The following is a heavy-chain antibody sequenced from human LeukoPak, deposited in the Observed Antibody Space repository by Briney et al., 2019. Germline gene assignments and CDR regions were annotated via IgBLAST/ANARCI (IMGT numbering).Heavy chain of an antibody. V-gene: IGHV3-23*01. J-gene: IGHJ5*02. D-gene: IGHD3-22*01. CDR3: GKHYHDTSGPFDP. CDR2: ISGSGGDR. Sequence: GESLRLSCAASGFTFTTYALSWVRQAPAKGQEWVSVISGSGGDRYYSDSVKSRCTISRDDSKNKQYLQKNSSRTEADAGYYCGKHYHDTSGPFDPWGQGTLVTVSS. CDR1: GFTFTTYA.